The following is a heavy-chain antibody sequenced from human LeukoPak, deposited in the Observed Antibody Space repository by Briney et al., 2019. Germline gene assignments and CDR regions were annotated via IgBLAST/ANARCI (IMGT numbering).Heavy chain of an antibody. V-gene: IGHV3-21*01. J-gene: IGHJ3*02. CDR3: ARDRYMVRGFDFDI. D-gene: IGHD3-10*01. Sequence: GGSLRLSCAASGFTFSSYSMNWVRQAPGKGLEWVSSISSSSSYIYYADSVKGRFTISRDNAKNSLYLQMNSLRAEDTAVYYCARDRYMVRGFDFDIWGQGTMVTVSS. CDR2: ISSSSSYI. CDR1: GFTFSSYS.